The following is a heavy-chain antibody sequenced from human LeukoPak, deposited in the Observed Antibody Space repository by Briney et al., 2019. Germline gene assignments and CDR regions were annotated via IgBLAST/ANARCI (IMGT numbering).Heavy chain of an antibody. J-gene: IGHJ6*03. D-gene: IGHD3-10*01. Sequence: SETLSLSCAVYGGSFSGNYWSWIRQPPGKGLEWIGEINHSGSTNYNPSLKSRVTISVDTSKNQFSLKLSSVTAADTAVYYCARLVSSVGVRGVINYYYYYMDVWGKGTTVTISS. CDR3: ARLVSSVGVRGVINYYYYYMDV. CDR1: GGSFSGNY. V-gene: IGHV4-34*01. CDR2: INHSGST.